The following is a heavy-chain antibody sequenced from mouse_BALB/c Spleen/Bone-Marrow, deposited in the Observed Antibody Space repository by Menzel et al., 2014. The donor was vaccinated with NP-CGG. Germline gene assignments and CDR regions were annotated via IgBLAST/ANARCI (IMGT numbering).Heavy chain of an antibody. D-gene: IGHD2-3*01. Sequence: DVKLQESGGGLVQPGGSLKLSCAASGFDFSGFWMGWVRQAPGKGLEWIGEINPNSRTINYTPSLKDRFIISRDSAKNTLYLQMSKVRSEDTALYYCARLGYYGGFAYWGQGTLVTVSA. CDR3: ARLGYYGGFAY. J-gene: IGHJ3*01. CDR1: GFDFSGFW. V-gene: IGHV4-1*02. CDR2: INPNSRTI.